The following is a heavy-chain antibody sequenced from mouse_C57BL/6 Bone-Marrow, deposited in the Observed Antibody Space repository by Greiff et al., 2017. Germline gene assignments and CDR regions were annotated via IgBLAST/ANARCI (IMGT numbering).Heavy chain of an antibody. D-gene: IGHD2-1*01. V-gene: IGHV1-15*01. CDR3: TRGILLNAMDY. Sequence: QVQLQPSGAELVRPGASVTLSCKASGYTFTDYEMHWVKQTPVHGLEWIGAIDPETGGTAYNQKFKGKAILTADKSSSTAYMELRSLTSEDSAVYYCTRGILLNAMDYWGQGTSVTVSS. CDR2: IDPETGGT. CDR1: GYTFTDYE. J-gene: IGHJ4*01.